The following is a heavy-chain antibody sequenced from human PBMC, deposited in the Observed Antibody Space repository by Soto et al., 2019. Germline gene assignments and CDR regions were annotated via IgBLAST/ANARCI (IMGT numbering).Heavy chain of an antibody. CDR2: IKQDGSEK. J-gene: IGHJ5*02. D-gene: IGHD6-19*01. CDR1: GFNFSSYL. Sequence: GGSMILSWASAGFNFSSYLMSWIRQDQGKGLEWVANIKQDGSEKYYVDSVKGRFTISRDNAKNSLYLQMNSLRAEDTAVYYWARGASEHWLVFTYNCFDPWGQGTLVTVSS. V-gene: IGHV3-7*01. CDR3: ARGASEHWLVFTYNCFDP.